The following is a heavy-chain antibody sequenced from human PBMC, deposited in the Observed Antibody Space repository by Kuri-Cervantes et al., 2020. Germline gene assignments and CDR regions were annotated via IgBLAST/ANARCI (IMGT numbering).Heavy chain of an antibody. CDR1: GGTFSSYA. Sequence: ASVKVSCKASGGTFSSYAISWVRQAPGQGLEWMGWISAYNGDTNYAQKLQGRVTMTTDTSTSTAYMELRSLRSDVTAVYYCASVGSSSSPPYYYYYMDVWGKGTTVTVSS. D-gene: IGHD6-6*01. CDR2: ISAYNGDT. CDR3: ASVGSSSSPPYYYYYMDV. V-gene: IGHV1-18*01. J-gene: IGHJ6*03.